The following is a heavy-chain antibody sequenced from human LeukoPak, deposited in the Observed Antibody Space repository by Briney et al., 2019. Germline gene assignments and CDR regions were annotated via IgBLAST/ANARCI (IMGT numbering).Heavy chain of an antibody. V-gene: IGHV4-38-2*02. CDR1: GYSISSGYY. Sequence: SETLSLTCTVSGYSISSGYYWGWIRQPPGKGLEWIGSIYHSGSTYYNPSLKSRVTISVDTSKNQFSLKLSSVTAADTAVYYCARAIVLTMDVWGKGTTVTVSS. CDR2: IYHSGST. CDR3: ARAIVLTMDV. D-gene: IGHD2-8*01. J-gene: IGHJ6*04.